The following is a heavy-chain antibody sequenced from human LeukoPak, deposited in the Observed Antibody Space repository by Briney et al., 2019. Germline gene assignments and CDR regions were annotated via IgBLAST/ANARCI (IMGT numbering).Heavy chain of an antibody. CDR2: ISGGAIAT. CDR1: GFTLTGYA. V-gene: IGHV3-23*01. CDR3: AGRHSSGWYFFDF. D-gene: IGHD6-19*01. Sequence: GGSLRLSCAASGFTLTGYAMNWVRQAPGKGLERVSGISGGAIATYYADSVKGRFTISRDTSKNTLYLQMDSLRAEDTAVYYCAGRHSSGWYFFDFWGQGTLVTVSS. J-gene: IGHJ4*02.